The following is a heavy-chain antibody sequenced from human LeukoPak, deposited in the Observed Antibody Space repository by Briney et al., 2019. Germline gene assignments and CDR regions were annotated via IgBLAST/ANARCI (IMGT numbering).Heavy chain of an antibody. V-gene: IGHV4-34*01. Sequence: PSETLSHTCAVYGGSFSGYYWSWIRQPPGKGLEWIGEINHSGSTNYNPSLKSRVTISVDTSKNQFSLKLSSVTAADTAVYYCARRLPAAPYGYWGQGTLVTVSS. J-gene: IGHJ4*02. CDR2: INHSGST. D-gene: IGHD2-2*01. CDR1: GGSFSGYY. CDR3: ARRLPAAPYGY.